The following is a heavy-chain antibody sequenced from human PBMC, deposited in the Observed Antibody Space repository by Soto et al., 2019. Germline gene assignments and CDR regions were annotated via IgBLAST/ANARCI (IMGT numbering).Heavy chain of an antibody. Sequence: QVQLQQWGAGLLKPSETLSLTCAVYGGSFSGYYWSWIRQPPGKGLEWIGEINHSGSTNYNPSLKSRVTISVDTSKNQFSLKLSSVTAADTAVYYCARGILPTYYFDYWGQGTLVTVSS. CDR2: INHSGST. J-gene: IGHJ4*02. D-gene: IGHD2-2*01. CDR1: GGSFSGYY. CDR3: ARGILPTYYFDY. V-gene: IGHV4-34*01.